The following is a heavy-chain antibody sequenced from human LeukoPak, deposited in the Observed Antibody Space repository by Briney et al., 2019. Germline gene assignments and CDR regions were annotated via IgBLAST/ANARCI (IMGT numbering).Heavy chain of an antibody. V-gene: IGHV4-59*08. CDR1: GFTFSDYY. CDR3: ARHGAFLAVAGTNGMDV. J-gene: IGHJ6*02. Sequence: GSLRLSCAASGFTFSDYYMSWIRQPPGKGLEWIGYIYYSGSTNYNPSLKSRVTISVDTSKNQFSLKLSSVTAADTAVYYCARHGAFLAVAGTNGMDVWGQGTTVTVSS. CDR2: IYYSGST. D-gene: IGHD6-19*01.